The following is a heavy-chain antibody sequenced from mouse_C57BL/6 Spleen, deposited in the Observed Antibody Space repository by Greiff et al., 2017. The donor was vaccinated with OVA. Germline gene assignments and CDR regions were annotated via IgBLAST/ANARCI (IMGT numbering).Heavy chain of an antibody. Sequence: QVQLQQPGAELVKPGASVKLSCKASGYTFTSYWMQWVKQRPGQGLEWIGEIDPSDSYTNYNQKFKGKATLTVDTSSSTAYMQLSSLTSEDSAVYYCAIWYNWYFDVWGTGTTVTVSS. CDR2: IDPSDSYT. V-gene: IGHV1-50*01. D-gene: IGHD2-1*01. CDR1: GYTFTSYW. J-gene: IGHJ1*03. CDR3: AIWYNWYFDV.